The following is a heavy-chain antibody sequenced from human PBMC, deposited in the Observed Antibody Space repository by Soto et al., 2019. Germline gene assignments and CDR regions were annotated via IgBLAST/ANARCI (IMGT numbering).Heavy chain of an antibody. CDR3: ARDLKPLRGYSGYDHNWFDP. J-gene: IGHJ5*02. D-gene: IGHD5-12*01. CDR2: IYHSGST. CDR1: GYSISSGYY. V-gene: IGHV4-38-2*02. Sequence: ETLSLTCAVSGYSISSGYYWGWIRQPPGKGLEWIGSIYHSGSTYYNPSLKSRVTISVDTSKNQFSLKLSSVTAADTAVYYCARDLKPLRGYSGYDHNWFDPWGQGTLVTVSS.